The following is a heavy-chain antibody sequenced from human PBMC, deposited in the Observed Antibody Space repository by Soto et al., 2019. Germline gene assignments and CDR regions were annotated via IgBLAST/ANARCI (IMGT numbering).Heavy chain of an antibody. CDR1: GFPFHDFA. V-gene: IGHV3-9*01. CDR2: ISWNSGSM. D-gene: IGHD1-20*01. CDR3: AKDKGYNWNDVAAFDI. J-gene: IGHJ3*02. Sequence: VQLVEPGEGWEQPASPLGLPWPASGFPFHDFAMHWVRQAPGKGWGWFSGISWNSGSMGYADSVNGRVIISRDNAMNSLYLQMNSLRAEDTALYYCAKDKGYNWNDVAAFDIWGQGTMVTVSS.